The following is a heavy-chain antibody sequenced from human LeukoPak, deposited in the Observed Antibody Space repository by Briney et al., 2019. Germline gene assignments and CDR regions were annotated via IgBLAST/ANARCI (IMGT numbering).Heavy chain of an antibody. J-gene: IGHJ5*02. V-gene: IGHV3-23*01. Sequence: GGSLRLSCAASGFAFSSYAVNWVRQAPGKGLEWVSLITASGGSTYYADSVKGRFTISRDNSKNTLYLQMNSLRAEDTAVYYCAKARCSSSDCYLPDPWGQGTLVTVSS. CDR3: AKARCSSSDCYLPDP. CDR1: GFAFSSYA. D-gene: IGHD2-2*01. CDR2: ITASGGST.